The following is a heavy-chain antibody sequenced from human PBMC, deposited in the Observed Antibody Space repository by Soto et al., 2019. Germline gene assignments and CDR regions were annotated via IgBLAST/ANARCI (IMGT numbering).Heavy chain of an antibody. V-gene: IGHV1-18*04. CDR2: ISAYNGNT. Sequence: QVQLVQSGAEVKKPGASVKVSCKASGYTFTSYGISWVRQAPGQGLEWMGWISAYNGNTNYAQKLQGRVTMTTDTSTSTGYMELGSLRSDDTAVYYCAREGPPSSSGYLYFDYWGQGTLVTVSS. D-gene: IGHD3-22*01. CDR3: AREGPPSSSGYLYFDY. CDR1: GYTFTSYG. J-gene: IGHJ4*02.